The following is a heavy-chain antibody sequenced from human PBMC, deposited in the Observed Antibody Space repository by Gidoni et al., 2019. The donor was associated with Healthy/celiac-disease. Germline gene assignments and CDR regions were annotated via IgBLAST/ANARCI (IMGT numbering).Heavy chain of an antibody. Sequence: EGQLGASGGGLVQPGRSLSLSCTVSGFTFGHDAMSWFRQAPGKGLEWVGFIRSKAYGGTTEYAASVKGRFTISRDDSKSIAYLQMNSLKTEDTAVYYCTRVWGYSYGYMPDYWGQGTLVTVSS. V-gene: IGHV3-49*03. CDR2: IRSKAYGGTT. D-gene: IGHD5-18*01. J-gene: IGHJ4*02. CDR3: TRVWGYSYGYMPDY. CDR1: GFTFGHDA.